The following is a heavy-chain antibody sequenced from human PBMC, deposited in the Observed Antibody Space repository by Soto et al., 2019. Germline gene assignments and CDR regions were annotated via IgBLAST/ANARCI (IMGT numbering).Heavy chain of an antibody. J-gene: IGHJ4*02. D-gene: IGHD3-10*01. Sequence: SETLSLTCAVYGGSFRGYYWSWIRQPPGKGLEWIGEINHSGSTNYNPSLKSRVTISVDTSKNQFSLKLSSVTAADTAVYYCARGRITMVRGVVLFDYWGQGTLVTVS. CDR1: GGSFRGYY. CDR3: ARGRITMVRGVVLFDY. V-gene: IGHV4-34*01. CDR2: INHSGST.